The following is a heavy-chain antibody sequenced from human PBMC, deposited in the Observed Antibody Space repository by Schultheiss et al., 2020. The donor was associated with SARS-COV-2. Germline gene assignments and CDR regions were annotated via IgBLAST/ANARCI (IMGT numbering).Heavy chain of an antibody. CDR2: IYYSGST. CDR3: AREASYGAYYYYGMDV. CDR1: GGSISSYY. D-gene: IGHD4/OR15-4a*01. V-gene: IGHV4-39*07. Sequence: SETLSLTCTVSGGSISSYYWGWIRQPPGKGLEWIGSIYYSGSTYYNPSLKSRVTISVDTSKNQFSLKLSSVTAADTAVYYCAREASYGAYYYYGMDVWGQGTTVTVSS. J-gene: IGHJ6*02.